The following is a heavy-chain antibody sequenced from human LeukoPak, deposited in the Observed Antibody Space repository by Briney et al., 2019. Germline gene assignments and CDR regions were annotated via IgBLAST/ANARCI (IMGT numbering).Heavy chain of an antibody. CDR2: IKQDGSEK. CDR1: GFTFSSYW. CDR3: ARVPYDSSGYYYVPEYYFDY. V-gene: IGHV3-7*01. Sequence: GGSLRLSCAASGFTFSSYWMSWVRQAPGKGLEWVANIKQDGSEKYYVDSVKGRFTISRDNAKNSLYLQMNSLRAEDTAVYYCARVPYDSSGYYYVPEYYFDYWGQGTLVTVSS. J-gene: IGHJ4*02. D-gene: IGHD3-22*01.